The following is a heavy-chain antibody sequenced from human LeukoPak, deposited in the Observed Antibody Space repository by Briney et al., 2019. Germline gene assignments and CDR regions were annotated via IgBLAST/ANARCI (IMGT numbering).Heavy chain of an antibody. CDR1: GFTFSSYG. CDR3: ARTVTTNRGPFDY. D-gene: IGHD4-17*01. Sequence: GGSLRLSSAASGFTFSSYGMHWVRQAPGNGLEWVAVIWYDGSNKYYADSVKGRFTISRDNSKNTLYLQMNSLRAEDTAVYYCARTVTTNRGPFDYWGQGTLVTVSS. CDR2: IWYDGSNK. J-gene: IGHJ4*02. V-gene: IGHV3-33*01.